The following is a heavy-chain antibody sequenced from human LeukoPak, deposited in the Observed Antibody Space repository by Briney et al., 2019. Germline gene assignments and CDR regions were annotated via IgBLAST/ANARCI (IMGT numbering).Heavy chain of an antibody. J-gene: IGHJ4*02. CDR3: AKDMGATVTTWGFDY. D-gene: IGHD4-17*01. Sequence: GGSLRLSCAASGFTFDDYAMHWVRQAPGKGLEWVSLISWDGGSTYYADSVKGRFTISRDNSKNSLYLQMNNLRAEDTALYYCAKDMGATVTTWGFDYWGQGTLVTVSS. CDR2: ISWDGGST. CDR1: GFTFDDYA. V-gene: IGHV3-43D*03.